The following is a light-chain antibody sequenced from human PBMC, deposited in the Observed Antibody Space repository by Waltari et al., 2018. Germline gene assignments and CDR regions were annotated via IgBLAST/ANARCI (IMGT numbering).Light chain of an antibody. CDR3: AAWDDSLRSVL. CDR1: NSNIGTNT. CDR2: ANN. V-gene: IGLV1-44*01. Sequence: QSVLTQPPSASGTPGQRVTFSCSGSNSNIGTNTVHWYQQLPGPAPKPLIYANNQRPSGVPDRFSGSKSDTSASLVISGLQSEDEADYYCAAWDDSLRSVLFGGGTKLTVL. J-gene: IGLJ2*01.